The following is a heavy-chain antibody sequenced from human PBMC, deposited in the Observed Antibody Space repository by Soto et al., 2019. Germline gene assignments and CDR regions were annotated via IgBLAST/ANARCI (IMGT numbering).Heavy chain of an antibody. D-gene: IGHD2-15*01. CDR2: INAGNGNT. Sequence: GASVKVSCKASGYTFTSYAMHWVRQAPGQRLEWMGWINAGNGNTKYSQKFQGRVTITRDTSASTAYMELSSLRSEDTAAYYCARDLIDCSGGSCYRYIDYWGQGTLVTVSS. V-gene: IGHV1-3*01. CDR1: GYTFTSYA. J-gene: IGHJ4*02. CDR3: ARDLIDCSGGSCYRYIDY.